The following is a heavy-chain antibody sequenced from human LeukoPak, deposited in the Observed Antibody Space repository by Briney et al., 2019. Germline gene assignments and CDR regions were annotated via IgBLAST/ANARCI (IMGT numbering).Heavy chain of an antibody. J-gene: IGHJ3*02. V-gene: IGHV1-46*01. CDR3: AREIDPMVRGREGAFDI. D-gene: IGHD3-10*01. CDR2: INPSGGST. CDR1: GYTFTSYY. Sequence: ASVKVSCKASGYTFTSYYMHWVRQAPGQGLEWMGIINPSGGSTSYAQKFQGRVTMTRDTSTSTVYMELSSLRSEDTAVYYCAREIDPMVRGREGAFDIWGQGTMVTVSS.